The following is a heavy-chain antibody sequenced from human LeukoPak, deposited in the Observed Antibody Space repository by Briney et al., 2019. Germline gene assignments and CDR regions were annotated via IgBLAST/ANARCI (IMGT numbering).Heavy chain of an antibody. J-gene: IGHJ4*02. CDR3: ARGLDSSGPGYYFDY. CDR2: INHSGST. D-gene: IGHD3-22*01. Sequence: TSETLSLTCAVYGGSFSGYYWSWIRQPPGKGLEWIGEINHSGSTNYNPSLKSRVTISVDTSKNQFSLKLSSVTAADTAVYYCARGLDSSGPGYYFDYWGQGTLVTVSS. V-gene: IGHV4-34*01. CDR1: GGSFSGYY.